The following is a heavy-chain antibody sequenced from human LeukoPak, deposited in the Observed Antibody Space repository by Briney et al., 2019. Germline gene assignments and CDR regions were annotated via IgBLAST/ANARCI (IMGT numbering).Heavy chain of an antibody. V-gene: IGHV3-23*01. D-gene: IGHD3-3*01. CDR3: AKVYDLWSGYYSNFDY. J-gene: IGHJ4*02. CDR2: ISVSGNT. CDR1: GFTFSSYG. Sequence: GGSLRLSCAASGFTFSSYGTSWVRQAPGKGLEWVSVISVSGNTYYADSVKGRFTISRENSKNTLYLQMNSLRAEDTAVYYCAKVYDLWSGYYSNFDYWGQGTLVTVSS.